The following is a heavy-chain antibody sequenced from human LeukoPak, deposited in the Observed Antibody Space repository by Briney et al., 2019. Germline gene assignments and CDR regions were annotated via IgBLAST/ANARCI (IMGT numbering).Heavy chain of an antibody. V-gene: IGHV3-23*01. J-gene: IGHJ4*02. Sequence: GGSLRLSCAASGFNFSSYAMSWVRQAPRKGLEWVSTSSDTTYYTDSVKGRFTISRETSKNTLYLQMNSLGAADTAVYYCARSRGPGNHYFDYWGQGTLVTVSS. CDR1: GFNFSSYA. CDR2: SSDTT. CDR3: ARSRGPGNHYFDY. D-gene: IGHD4-23*01.